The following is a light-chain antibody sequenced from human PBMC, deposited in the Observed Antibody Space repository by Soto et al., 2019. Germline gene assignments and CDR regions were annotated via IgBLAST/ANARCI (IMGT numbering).Light chain of an antibody. V-gene: IGKV3-11*01. CDR3: QQRSNWQIT. J-gene: IGKJ5*01. CDR2: DAS. Sequence: EIVLTQSPATLSLSPGERATLSCRASQSVSSYLAWYQQKPGQAPRLLIYDASNRATGIPARSSGSGSGTDFTLTISSLEPEDFAVYYCQQRSNWQITFGQGTRLE. CDR1: QSVSSY.